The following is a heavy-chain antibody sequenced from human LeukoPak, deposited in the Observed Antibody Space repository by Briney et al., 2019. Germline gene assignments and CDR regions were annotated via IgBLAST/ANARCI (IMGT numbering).Heavy chain of an antibody. J-gene: IGHJ4*02. CDR2: ISSGSSSV. V-gene: IGHV3-21*06. CDR3: ARSQRLGHCVNGVCVYPYYFDF. D-gene: IGHD2-8*01. Sequence: GGSLRLSCTTSGFSFSSYSMIWVRQTPGKGLEWVSSISSGSSSVFYAESVRGRFTISRDSAKTSVFLQMDSLRADDSALYFCARSQRLGHCVNGVCVYPYYFDFWGQGALVTVSS. CDR1: GFSFSSYS.